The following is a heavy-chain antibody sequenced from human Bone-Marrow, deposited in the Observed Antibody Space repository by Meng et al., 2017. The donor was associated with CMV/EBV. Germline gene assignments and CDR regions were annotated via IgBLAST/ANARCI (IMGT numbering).Heavy chain of an antibody. CDR1: GYTFTGNY. V-gene: IGHV1-2*02. D-gene: IGHD3-10*01. Sequence: ASVKVSCKASGYTFTGNYMHWVRQAPGQGLEWMGWINPNSGGTNYAQKFQGRVTMTRDTSISTAYMELSRLRSDDTAVYYCARDLALLWFGELSPYYYGMDFWAQGTTVTFSS. CDR2: INPNSGGT. CDR3: ARDLALLWFGELSPYYYGMDF. J-gene: IGHJ6*02.